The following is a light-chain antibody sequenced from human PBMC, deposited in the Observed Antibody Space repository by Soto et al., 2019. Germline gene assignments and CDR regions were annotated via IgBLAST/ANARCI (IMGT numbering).Light chain of an antibody. CDR1: QSVSSS. J-gene: IGKJ1*01. CDR2: DAS. CDR3: QQYNSYPWT. V-gene: IGKV1-5*01. Sequence: DIQMTQSPSTLSASVGERVTLTCRASQSVSSSLAWYQQKPGKAPKLLIYDASSLESGVPARFSGSGSGTDFTLTITSLQPDDFATYYCQQYNSYPWTFGQGTKVEIK.